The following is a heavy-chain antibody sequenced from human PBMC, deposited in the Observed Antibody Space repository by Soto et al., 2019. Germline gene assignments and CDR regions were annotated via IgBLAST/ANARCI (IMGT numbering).Heavy chain of an antibody. CDR2: INHSGST. V-gene: IGHV4-34*01. CDR3: ARGLAVLLWFGDWSPGYGMDV. Sequence: SETLSLTCAVYGGSFSGYYCSWIRQPPGKGLEWIGEINHSGSTNYNPSLKSRVTISVDTSKNQFSLKLSSVTAADTAVYYCARGLAVLLWFGDWSPGYGMDVWGQGTTVTVSS. J-gene: IGHJ6*02. CDR1: GGSFSGYY. D-gene: IGHD3-10*01.